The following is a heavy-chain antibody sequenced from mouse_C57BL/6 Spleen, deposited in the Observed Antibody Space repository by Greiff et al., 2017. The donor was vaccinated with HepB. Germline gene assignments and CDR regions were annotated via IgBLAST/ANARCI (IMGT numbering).Heavy chain of an antibody. J-gene: IGHJ2*01. CDR1: GYTFTGYW. CDR3: ARTPFYYYGSIPPYYFDY. D-gene: IGHD1-1*01. V-gene: IGHV1-9*01. CDR2: ILPGSGST. Sequence: VQLQQSGAELMKPGASVKLSCKATGYTFTGYWIEWVKQRPGHGLEWIGEILPGSGSTNYNETFKGKATFTADTSSNTAYMQLSSLTTEDSAIYYCARTPFYYYGSIPPYYFDYWGQGTTLTVSS.